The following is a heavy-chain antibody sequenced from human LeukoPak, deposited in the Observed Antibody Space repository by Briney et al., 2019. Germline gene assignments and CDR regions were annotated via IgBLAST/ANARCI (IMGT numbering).Heavy chain of an antibody. D-gene: IGHD3-22*01. CDR2: IIPIFGTA. CDR1: GGTFSSYA. Sequence: SVKVSCKASGGTFSSYAISWVRQAPGQGLEWMGGIIPIFGTANYAQKFQGRVTITADKSTSTAYMELSSLRSEDTAVYYCARVGRYDSSGYYPPDYWGQGTLVTVSS. V-gene: IGHV1-69*06. CDR3: ARVGRYDSSGYYPPDY. J-gene: IGHJ4*02.